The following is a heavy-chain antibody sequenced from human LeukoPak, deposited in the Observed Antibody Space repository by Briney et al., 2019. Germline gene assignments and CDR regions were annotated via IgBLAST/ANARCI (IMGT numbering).Heavy chain of an antibody. J-gene: IGHJ4*02. Sequence: GASVKVSCMPSVYSFTDYYMHWVRQAPGQGLEWMGWINPNSGAANSAQKFQGRVTMTRDTSIRAAHMELRRLKSDDTAVYYCARALPHSGTSLGVDFDYWGQGTLVTVSS. CDR3: ARALPHSGTSLGVDFDY. CDR2: INPNSGAA. V-gene: IGHV1-2*02. CDR1: VYSFTDYY. D-gene: IGHD1-26*01.